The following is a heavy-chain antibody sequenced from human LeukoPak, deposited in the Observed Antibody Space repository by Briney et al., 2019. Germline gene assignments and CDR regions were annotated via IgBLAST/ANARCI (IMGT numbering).Heavy chain of an antibody. J-gene: IGHJ4*02. CDR1: GFTFSSYN. V-gene: IGHV3-48*02. CDR2: ISSTSGTI. Sequence: GGSLTLSRAASGFTFSSYNMNWVRQAPGKGLEWVSYISSTSGTIYYADSVKGRFTISRDNAKNSLYLQMNSLRDEDTAVYFCTRGRGTDYWGQGTLVTVSS. CDR3: TRGRGTDY. D-gene: IGHD3-10*01.